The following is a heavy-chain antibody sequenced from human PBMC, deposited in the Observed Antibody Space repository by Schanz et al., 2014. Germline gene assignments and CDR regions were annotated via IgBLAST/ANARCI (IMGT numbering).Heavy chain of an antibody. J-gene: IGHJ3*01. Sequence: QLMQSGSEVRKPGASVKVSCKASGYIFGSHGMTWVRQAPGQGPELMGWISAFDDKTDYAQNFQGRLIMTTDTSTTTVYMELRGLRSDDTAAYYCARETTIITGGAFDVWGQGTMVTVSS. D-gene: IGHD3-9*01. CDR3: ARETTIITGGAFDV. CDR1: GYIFGSHG. V-gene: IGHV1-18*01. CDR2: ISAFDDKT.